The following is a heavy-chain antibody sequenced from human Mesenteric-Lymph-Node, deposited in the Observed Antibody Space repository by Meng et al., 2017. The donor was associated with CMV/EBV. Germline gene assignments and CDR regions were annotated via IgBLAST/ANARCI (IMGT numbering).Heavy chain of an antibody. J-gene: IGHJ4*02. Sequence: ASVKVSCKASGYTFTSYNIHWMRQAPGQGLEWMGIINPSGDAHTSYAQKFQGRVTITTDESTSTAYMELSSLRSEDTAVYYCARAHLSGRKEYYFDYWGQGTLVTVSS. V-gene: IGHV1-46*01. CDR2: INPSGDAHT. CDR3: ARAHLSGRKEYYFDY. D-gene: IGHD3-10*01. CDR1: GYTFTSYN.